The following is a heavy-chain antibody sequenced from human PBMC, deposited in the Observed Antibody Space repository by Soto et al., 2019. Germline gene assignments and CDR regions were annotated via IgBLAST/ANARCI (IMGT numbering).Heavy chain of an antibody. J-gene: IGHJ4*02. CDR1: GGSISSGVYY. CDR2: IYYSGST. D-gene: IGHD2-15*01. Sequence: TSETLSLTCTVSGGSISSGVYYWSWIRQHPGKGLEWIGYIYYSGSTYYNPSLKSRVTISVDTSKNQFSLKLSSVTAADTAVYYCARESRYCSGGSCYFLPGIDYWGQGTLVTVSS. CDR3: ARESRYCSGGSCYFLPGIDY. V-gene: IGHV4-31*03.